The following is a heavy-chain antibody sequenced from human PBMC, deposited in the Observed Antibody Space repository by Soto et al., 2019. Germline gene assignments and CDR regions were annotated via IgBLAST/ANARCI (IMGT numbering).Heavy chain of an antibody. CDR3: ARSGRYNIDY. D-gene: IGHD1-26*01. CDR2: MYGSGST. V-gene: IGHV4-4*02. CDR1: GYSISSGYW. Sequence: SETLSLTCTVSGYSISSGYWWTWVRQAPGKGLEWIGEMYGSGSTNYNPSLKSRVTILLDKSKNQFFLKLTSVIAADTAVYYCARSGRYNIDYWGQGALVTVPQ. J-gene: IGHJ4*02.